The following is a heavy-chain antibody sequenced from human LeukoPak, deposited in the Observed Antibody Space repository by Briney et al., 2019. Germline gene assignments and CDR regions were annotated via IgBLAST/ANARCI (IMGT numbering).Heavy chain of an antibody. J-gene: IGHJ4*02. D-gene: IGHD3-22*01. CDR2: ISGSGGST. Sequence: PGGSLRLSCAASGFTFSSYAMSWVRQAPGKGLGWVSAISGSGGSTYHADSVKGRFTISRDNSKNTLYLQMNSLRAEDTAVYYCAKYYYDSSVSEIDYWGQGTLVTVSS. V-gene: IGHV3-23*01. CDR3: AKYYYDSSVSEIDY. CDR1: GFTFSSYA.